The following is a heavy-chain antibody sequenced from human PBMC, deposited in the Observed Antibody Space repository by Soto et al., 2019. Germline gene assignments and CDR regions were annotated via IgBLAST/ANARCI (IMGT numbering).Heavy chain of an antibody. J-gene: IGHJ3*02. V-gene: IGHV3-30-3*01. D-gene: IGHD5-18*01. CDR2: ISSDGSKK. Sequence: QVPLVESGGGVVQPGRSLRLSCAASGFTFSSYAMHWVRQAPGKGLEWVAVISSDGSKKYYADSGKGRFTIFRDNSKNTLYLQMNSLRPEDTAVYYCASPTIRDHSAFDIWGQGTRVTVSS. CDR3: ASPTIRDHSAFDI. CDR1: GFTFSSYA.